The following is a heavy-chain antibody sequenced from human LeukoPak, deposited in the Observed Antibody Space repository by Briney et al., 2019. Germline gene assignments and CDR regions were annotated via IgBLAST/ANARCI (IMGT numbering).Heavy chain of an antibody. CDR2: INHSGST. CDR1: GGSFSGYY. CDR3: ARGWRDYYYYMDV. D-gene: IGHD1-1*01. V-gene: IGHV4-34*01. Sequence: SETLSLTCAVYGGSFSGYYWSWIRQPPGKGLEWIGEINHSGSTNYNPSLKSRVTISVDTSKNQFSLELSSVTAADTAVYYCARGWRDYYYYMDVWGKGTTVTVSS. J-gene: IGHJ6*03.